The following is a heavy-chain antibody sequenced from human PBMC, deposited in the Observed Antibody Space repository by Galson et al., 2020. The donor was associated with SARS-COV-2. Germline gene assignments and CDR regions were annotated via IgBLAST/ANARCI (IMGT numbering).Heavy chain of an antibody. CDR1: GGSISSYY. V-gene: IGHV4-59*12. CDR3: ARAEGSGSYYNVEYYFDY. Sequence: SETLSLTCTVSGGSISSYYWSWIRQPPGKGLAWIGYIHYSGSTNYNPSLKSRVTISVDTSKNQFSLKLSSVTAADTAVYYCARAEGSGSYYNVEYYFDYWGQGTLVTVSS. J-gene: IGHJ4*02. D-gene: IGHD3-10*01. CDR2: IHYSGST.